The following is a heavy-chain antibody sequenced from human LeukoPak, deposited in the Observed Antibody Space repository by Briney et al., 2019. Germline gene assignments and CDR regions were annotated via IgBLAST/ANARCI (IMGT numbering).Heavy chain of an antibody. D-gene: IGHD6-13*01. J-gene: IGHJ3*02. Sequence: GGSLRLSCAASGFTFRSYAMHWVRQAPGKGLEWVAVISYDGSKKYYADSVKGRFTISRDNAKNSLYLQMNSLRDEDTAVYYCALGLVSLQNIAAAGSTGAFDMWGQGTMVTVSS. CDR1: GFTFRSYA. CDR3: ALGLVSLQNIAAAGSTGAFDM. V-gene: IGHV3-30-3*01. CDR2: ISYDGSKK.